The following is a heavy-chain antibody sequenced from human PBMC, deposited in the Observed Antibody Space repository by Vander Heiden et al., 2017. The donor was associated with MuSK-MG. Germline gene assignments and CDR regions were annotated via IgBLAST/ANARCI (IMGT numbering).Heavy chain of an antibody. J-gene: IGHJ6*03. CDR2: ISWNSGSI. CDR3: AKASGGYYYMDV. CDR1: GFTFDDYA. D-gene: IGHD1-1*01. V-gene: IGHV3-9*03. Sequence: EVQLVESGGGLVQPGRSLRLSCAASGFTFDDYAMHWVRQAPGKGLEWVSGISWNSGSIGYADAVKGRFTISRDNAKNSLYLKMNSLRAEDMALYYCAKASGGYYYMDVWGKGTTVTVSS.